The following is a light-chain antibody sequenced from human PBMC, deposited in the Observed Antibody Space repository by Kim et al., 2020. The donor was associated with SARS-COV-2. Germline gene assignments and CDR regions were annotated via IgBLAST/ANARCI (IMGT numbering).Light chain of an antibody. CDR1: ENINKC. CDR2: TAS. Sequence: ASVGDRVTITCRASENINKCLAWYQQKPGKAPKLLIYTASSLESGVPSRFSGSGSGTEFTLTISSLQPDDFATYFCQQYYSFPWTFGQGTKVDIK. V-gene: IGKV1-5*03. CDR3: QQYYSFPWT. J-gene: IGKJ1*01.